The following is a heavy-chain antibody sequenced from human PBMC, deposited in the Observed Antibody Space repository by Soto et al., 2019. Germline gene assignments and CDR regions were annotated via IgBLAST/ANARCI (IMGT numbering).Heavy chain of an antibody. CDR3: AAEGMGATSYY. J-gene: IGHJ4*02. Sequence: QMQLVQSGPEVKKPGTSVKVSCKASGFTFTSSAVQWVRQARGQRLEWIGWIVVGSGNTNYAQKFQERVTITRDMSTSTAYTELSSLRSEDTAVYYCAAEGMGATSYYWGQGTLVTVSS. V-gene: IGHV1-58*01. D-gene: IGHD1-26*01. CDR1: GFTFTSSA. CDR2: IVVGSGNT.